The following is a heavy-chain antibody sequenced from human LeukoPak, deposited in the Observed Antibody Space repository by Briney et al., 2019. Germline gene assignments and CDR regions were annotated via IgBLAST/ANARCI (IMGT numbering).Heavy chain of an antibody. CDR2: IYPGDSDI. Sequence: GESLKISCQAAGYNFTNYWIAWVRQMPGKGLEWMEFIYPGDSDIRYSPSFQGQVTISADKSISTAYLQWSSLRASDTALYYCARGKSSSGWFDLWGQGTRVIISS. V-gene: IGHV5-51*01. D-gene: IGHD6-13*01. CDR1: GYNFTNYW. J-gene: IGHJ5*02. CDR3: ARGKSSSGWFDL.